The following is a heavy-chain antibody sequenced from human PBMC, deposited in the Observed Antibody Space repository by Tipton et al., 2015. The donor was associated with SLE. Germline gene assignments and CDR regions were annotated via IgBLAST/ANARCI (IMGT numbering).Heavy chain of an antibody. CDR3: TRHLLTYSGSNWFDP. CDR2: IYYSGDT. J-gene: IGHJ5*02. CDR1: GGSIISRSHF. D-gene: IGHD3-10*01. V-gene: IGHV4-39*07. Sequence: TLSLTCTVSGGSIISRSHFWGWIRQPPGKVLEWFGSIYYSGDTYYNPSLKSRVTISVDTSKSQVSLTLTSVTAADTAVYYCTRHLLTYSGSNWFDPWGQGTLVTVSS.